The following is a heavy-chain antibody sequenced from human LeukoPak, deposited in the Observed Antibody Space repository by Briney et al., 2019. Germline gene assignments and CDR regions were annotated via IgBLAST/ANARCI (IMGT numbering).Heavy chain of an antibody. Sequence: PSETLSLTCNVSGGSINTNNYYWGWIRQPPGKGLEWIGSIYHSGFAYYNPSLKSRVTISVDLSRNQFSLKLNSVTAADTAVYYCERHQSACWYFDLWGRGTPVTVSS. J-gene: IGHJ2*01. V-gene: IGHV4-39*01. CDR2: IYHSGFA. CDR3: ERHQSACWYFDL. CDR1: GGSINTNNYY.